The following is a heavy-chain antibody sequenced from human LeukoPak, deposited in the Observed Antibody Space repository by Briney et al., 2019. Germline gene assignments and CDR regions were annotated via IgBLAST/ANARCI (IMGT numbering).Heavy chain of an antibody. CDR1: GFTFSSYA. CDR2: ISSKGDST. V-gene: IGHV3-64D*09. CDR3: VKDHGSNGDYGDWFDF. D-gene: IGHD4-17*01. J-gene: IGHJ4*02. Sequence: PGGSLRLACSASGFTFSSYAMHWVRQAPGKGLEYVSAISSKGDSTYYADSVKGRFTISRDNPKNTLYLQMSGLRTEDTAVYYCVKDHGSNGDYGDWFDFWGQGTLVTVSS.